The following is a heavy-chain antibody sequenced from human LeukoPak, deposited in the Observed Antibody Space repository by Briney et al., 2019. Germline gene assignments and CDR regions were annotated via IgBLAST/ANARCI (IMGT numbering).Heavy chain of an antibody. CDR1: GFTLSSYA. Sequence: GGSLRPSCAASGFTLSSYAMHWVRQAPGKGLEWVAVISYDGSNKYYADSVKGRFTISRDNSKNTLYLQMNSLRAEDTAVYFCARYSEVYYYVDVWGTGTTVTVSS. D-gene: IGHD2-21*01. J-gene: IGHJ6*03. CDR3: ARYSEVYYYVDV. CDR2: ISYDGSNK. V-gene: IGHV3-30*04.